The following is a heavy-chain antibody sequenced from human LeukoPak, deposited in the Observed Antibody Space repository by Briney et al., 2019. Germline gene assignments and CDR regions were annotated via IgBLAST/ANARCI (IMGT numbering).Heavy chain of an antibody. J-gene: IGHJ4*02. Sequence: PSETLSLTCTVSGGSISSGDYYWSWIRQPPGKGLEWIEYIYYSGSTYYNPSLKSRVTISVDTSKNQFSLKLSSVTAADTAVYYCARVPNDYGGAGYFDYWGQGTLVTVSS. V-gene: IGHV4-30-4*01. D-gene: IGHD4-23*01. CDR2: IYYSGST. CDR1: GGSISSGDYY. CDR3: ARVPNDYGGAGYFDY.